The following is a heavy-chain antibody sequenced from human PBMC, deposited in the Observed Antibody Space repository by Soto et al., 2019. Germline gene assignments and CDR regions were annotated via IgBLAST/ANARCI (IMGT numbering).Heavy chain of an antibody. D-gene: IGHD6-13*01. J-gene: IGHJ6*02. CDR2: IWYDGSNK. CDR3: ARDRVSSSFPPYYYYGMDV. CDR1: GFTFSSYG. Sequence: GGSLRLSCAASGFTFSSYGMHWVRQAPGKGLEWVAVIWYDGSNKYYADSVKGRFTISRDNSKNTLYLQMNSLRAEDTAVYYCARDRVSSSFPPYYYYGMDVWGQGTTVTVSS. V-gene: IGHV3-33*01.